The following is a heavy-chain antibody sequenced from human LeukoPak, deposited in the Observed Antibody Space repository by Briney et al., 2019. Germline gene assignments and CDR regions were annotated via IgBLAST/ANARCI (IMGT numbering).Heavy chain of an antibody. CDR3: ARDRVMGFDP. D-gene: IGHD2-8*01. Sequence: SETLSLTCTVSGGSISSYYWSWIRQPPGKGLEWIGYIYYSGSTNYNPPLKSRVTISVDTSKNQFSLKLSSVTAADTAVYYCARDRVMGFDPWGQGTLVTVSS. CDR2: IYYSGST. CDR1: GGSISSYY. V-gene: IGHV4-59*01. J-gene: IGHJ5*02.